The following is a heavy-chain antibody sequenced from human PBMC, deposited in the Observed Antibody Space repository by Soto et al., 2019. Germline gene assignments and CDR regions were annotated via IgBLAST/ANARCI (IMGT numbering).Heavy chain of an antibody. D-gene: IGHD6-13*01. Sequence: GGSLRLSCVASGFTFSTYAMSWVRQAPGKGLEWVSGISGSGGTTYYADSVKGRFTISRDNSKNTLYLQMNSLRADDTAVYYCAKNRSSTLNWLDPWDQGTLVTVSS. CDR1: GFTFSTYA. V-gene: IGHV3-23*01. CDR3: AKNRSSTLNWLDP. CDR2: ISGSGGTT. J-gene: IGHJ5*02.